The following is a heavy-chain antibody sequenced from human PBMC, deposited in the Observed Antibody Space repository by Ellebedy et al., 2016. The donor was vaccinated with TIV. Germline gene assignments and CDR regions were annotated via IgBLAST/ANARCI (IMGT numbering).Heavy chain of an antibody. CDR2: IYPGDSYT. V-gene: IGHV5-51*01. CDR3: ARQKRWGRGYNYYGMDV. CDR1: EYIFTNYW. J-gene: IGHJ6*02. D-gene: IGHD3-16*01. Sequence: PGGSLRLSCKASEYIFTNYWIAWVRQMPGNGLEWMGTIYPGDSYTRYSPSFEGQVTMPADQSINTAYLQWSSLKASDSALYDCARQKRWGRGYNYYGMDVWGQGTTVTVSS.